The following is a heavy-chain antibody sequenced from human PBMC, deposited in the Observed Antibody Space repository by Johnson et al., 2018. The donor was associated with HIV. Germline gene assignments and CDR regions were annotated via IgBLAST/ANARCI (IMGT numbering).Heavy chain of an antibody. Sequence: QVQLVESGGGVVQPGRSPRLSCAASGFTFSSYAMHWVRQAPGKGLEWVAVISYDGSNKYYADSVKGRFTISRDNSKNTLYLQMNSLRAEDTAVYYCARVYSSSSAHAFDIWGQGTMVTVSS. J-gene: IGHJ3*02. CDR2: ISYDGSNK. CDR3: ARVYSSSSAHAFDI. D-gene: IGHD6-6*01. CDR1: GFTFSSYA. V-gene: IGHV3-30*04.